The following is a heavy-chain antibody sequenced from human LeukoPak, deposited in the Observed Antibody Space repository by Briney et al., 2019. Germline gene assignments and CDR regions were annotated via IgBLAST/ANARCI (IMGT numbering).Heavy chain of an antibody. CDR1: GGSISSYY. Sequence: PSETLSLTCTVSGGSISSYYWSWIRQPPGKGLEWIGYIYYSGSTNYNPSLKSRVTISVDTSKNQFSLKLSSVTAADTAVYYCARNHYYDSSGPGDWGQGTLVTVSS. J-gene: IGHJ4*02. V-gene: IGHV4-59*01. CDR3: ARNHYYDSSGPGD. D-gene: IGHD3-22*01. CDR2: IYYSGST.